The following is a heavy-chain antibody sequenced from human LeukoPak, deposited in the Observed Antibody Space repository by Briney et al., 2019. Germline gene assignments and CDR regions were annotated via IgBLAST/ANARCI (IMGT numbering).Heavy chain of an antibody. V-gene: IGHV4-34*01. J-gene: IGHJ6*02. CDR1: GGSFSGYY. CDR3: ARWAQGMDV. CDR2: INHSGST. Sequence: SETLSLTCAVYGGSFSGYYWSWIRQPPGKGLEWIGEINHSGSTNYNPSLRSRVTISVDTSKNQFSLKLSSVTAADTAVYYCARWAQGMDVWGQGTTVTVSS.